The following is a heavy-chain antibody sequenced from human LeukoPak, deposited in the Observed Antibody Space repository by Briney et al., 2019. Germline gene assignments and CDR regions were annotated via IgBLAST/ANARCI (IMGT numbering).Heavy chain of an antibody. CDR2: MNPNSGNT. V-gene: IGHV1-8*02. Sequence: GASVKVSCKASGGTFSSYAINWVRQATGQGLEWMGWMNPNSGNTGYAQKFQGRVTMTRNTSISTAYMELSSLRSEDTAVYYCARPSYYYGSGSFDYWGQGTLVTVSS. D-gene: IGHD3-10*01. CDR1: GGTFSSYA. CDR3: ARPSYYYGSGSFDY. J-gene: IGHJ4*02.